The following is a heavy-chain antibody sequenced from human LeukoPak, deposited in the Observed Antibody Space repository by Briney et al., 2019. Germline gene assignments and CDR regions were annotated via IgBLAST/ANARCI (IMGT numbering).Heavy chain of an antibody. CDR3: ASLPRITISGVVDY. CDR1: GVSISSGSYY. J-gene: IGHJ4*02. V-gene: IGHV4-31*03. D-gene: IGHD3-3*01. Sequence: SQTLSLTCTVSGVSISSGSYYWTWIRQHPGKGLEWIGYIYYGGKTHYNPSLRSRVTISADTSKNHFSVNLTSVTGAGTALYYCASLPRITISGVVDYWGQGTLVTVSS. CDR2: IYYGGKT.